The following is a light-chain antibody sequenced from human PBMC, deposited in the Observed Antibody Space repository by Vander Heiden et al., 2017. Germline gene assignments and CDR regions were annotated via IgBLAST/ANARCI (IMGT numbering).Light chain of an antibody. Sequence: QSALTQPASVSGSLGQSITISCTGTSSDVGGYNYVSWYQQHPGKAPKLMIYDVSYRPSGVSSRFSGSKSGNTASLTISGLQAEDEPDYYCSSYTSSSTLVFGGGTNLTVL. V-gene: IGLV2-14*01. J-gene: IGLJ3*02. CDR3: SSYTSSSTLV. CDR1: SSDVGGYNY. CDR2: DVS.